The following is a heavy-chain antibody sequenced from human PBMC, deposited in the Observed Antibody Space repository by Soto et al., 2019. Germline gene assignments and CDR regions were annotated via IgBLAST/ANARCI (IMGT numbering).Heavy chain of an antibody. CDR3: FGGNGGPK. Sequence: GGSLRLSCATSDFTFRNYWMNWVRQAPGKGLEWVANIKPDGSATNYADSVKGRFTISRDNVRNSVSLQMNSLRVEDTAVYFCFGGNGGPKWGQGTLVTVSS. CDR1: DFTFRNYW. V-gene: IGHV3-7*03. J-gene: IGHJ4*02. D-gene: IGHD3-16*01. CDR2: IKPDGSAT.